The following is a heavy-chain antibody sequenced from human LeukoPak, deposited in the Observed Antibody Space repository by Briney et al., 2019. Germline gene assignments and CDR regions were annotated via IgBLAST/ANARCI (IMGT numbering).Heavy chain of an antibody. CDR1: GYTFTSYY. D-gene: IGHD3-10*01. V-gene: IGHV1-46*01. CDR2: INPSGGST. Sequence: GASVKVSCKASGYTFTSYYMHWVRQAPGQGLEWMGIINPSGGSTSYAQKFQGRVTMTRDMSTSTVYMELSSLRSEDTAVYYCARVTGSYNWFDPWGQGTLVTVSS. J-gene: IGHJ5*02. CDR3: ARVTGSYNWFDP.